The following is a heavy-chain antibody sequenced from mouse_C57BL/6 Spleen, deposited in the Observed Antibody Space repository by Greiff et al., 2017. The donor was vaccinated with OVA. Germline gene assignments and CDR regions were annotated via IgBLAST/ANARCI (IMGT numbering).Heavy chain of an antibody. V-gene: IGHV1-69*01. D-gene: IGHD2-1*01. CDR1: GYTFTSYW. CDR3: ARWGKIYYGNYGGVHYFDY. J-gene: IGHJ2*01. Sequence: QVQLQQPGAELVMPGASVKLSCKASGYTFTSYWMHWVKQRPGQGLEWIGEIDPSDSYTNYNQKFKGKSTLTVDKSSSTAYMQLSSLTSEDSAVYYCARWGKIYYGNYGGVHYFDYWGQGTTLTVSS. CDR2: IDPSDSYT.